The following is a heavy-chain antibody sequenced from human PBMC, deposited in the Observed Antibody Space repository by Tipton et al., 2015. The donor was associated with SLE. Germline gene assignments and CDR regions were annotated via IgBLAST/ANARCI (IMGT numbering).Heavy chain of an antibody. J-gene: IGHJ6*02. D-gene: IGHD2-21*02. Sequence: TLSLTCTVSNGSITSLYDYWGWISQPPGKGLEWIGSVYDSGTTHYNPSLKSRVTMSVDTSKTQFSLKLGSLTAADTAVYYCARVVTVGAAHYYDIDVWGQGTRVTVSS. CDR2: VYDSGTT. CDR1: NGSITSLYDY. CDR3: ARVVTVGAAHYYDIDV. V-gene: IGHV4-39*07.